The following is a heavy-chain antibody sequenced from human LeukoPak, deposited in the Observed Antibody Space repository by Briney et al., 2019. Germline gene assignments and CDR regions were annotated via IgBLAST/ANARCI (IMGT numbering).Heavy chain of an antibody. CDR3: ARHYSPIWGMYYGLDV. D-gene: IGHD3-16*01. V-gene: IGHV4-39*01. J-gene: IGHJ6*02. CDR2: ISYSGTT. CDR1: GGSVTTTSYH. Sequence: SETLSLTCSVSGGSVTTTSYHWGWIRQPPGKGLEWIASISYSGTTYKSSSLKSRITISVDTSKNEVSLKLSAVTVAETAVYYCARHYSPIWGMYYGLDVWGQGTTVTV.